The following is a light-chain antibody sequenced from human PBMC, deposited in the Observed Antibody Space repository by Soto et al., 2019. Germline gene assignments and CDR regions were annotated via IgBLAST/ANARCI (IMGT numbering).Light chain of an antibody. Sequence: QSVLTQPPSVSAAPGPKVTLSCSGSSSNIGSNFGSWYQQLPGTAPKLLIYDNDKRPSGIPDRFSGSKSGTSATLGITGFQTGDEADYYCGTWDSSLSAVVFGGGTKLTVL. CDR2: DND. J-gene: IGLJ2*01. CDR1: SSNIGSNF. V-gene: IGLV1-51*01. CDR3: GTWDSSLSAVV.